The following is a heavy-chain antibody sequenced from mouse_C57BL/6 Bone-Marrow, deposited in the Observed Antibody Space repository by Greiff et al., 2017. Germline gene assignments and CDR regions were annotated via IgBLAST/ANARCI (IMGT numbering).Heavy chain of an antibody. J-gene: IGHJ2*01. V-gene: IGHV5-6*01. D-gene: IGHD4-1*01. Sequence: EVQRVESGGDLVKPGGSLKLSCAASGFTFSSYGMSWVRQTPDKRLEWVAIISSGGSYTYYPDSVKGRFTISRDNAKNTLYLQMSSLKSEDTAMYYCASRLGPHFDYWGQGTTLTVSS. CDR2: ISSGGSYT. CDR3: ASRLGPHFDY. CDR1: GFTFSSYG.